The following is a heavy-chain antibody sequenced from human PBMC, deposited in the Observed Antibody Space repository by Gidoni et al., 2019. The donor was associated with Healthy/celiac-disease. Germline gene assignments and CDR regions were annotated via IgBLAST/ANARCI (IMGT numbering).Heavy chain of an antibody. CDR3: ARAVHTAIDY. Sequence: LLGRVTITRNTSISTAYMELSSLRSEDTAVYYCARAVHTAIDYWGQGTLVTVSS. V-gene: IGHV1-8*03. J-gene: IGHJ4*02. D-gene: IGHD5-18*01.